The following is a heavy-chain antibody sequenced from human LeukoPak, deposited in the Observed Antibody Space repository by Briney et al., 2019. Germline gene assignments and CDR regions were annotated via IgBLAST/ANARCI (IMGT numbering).Heavy chain of an antibody. CDR1: GASISSYC. V-gene: IGHV4-59*07. CDR3: ARYYYGSGSSPPVLDY. CDR2: IFYSGST. D-gene: IGHD3-10*01. J-gene: IGHJ4*02. Sequence: SHTLSLTCTVSGASISSYCWSWVRQPPRKGLEWMGYIFYSGSTNYNPSLKSRATISVDTSKNQFSLKLSSVTAADTAVYYGARYYYGSGSSPPVLDYWGQGTLVTVSS.